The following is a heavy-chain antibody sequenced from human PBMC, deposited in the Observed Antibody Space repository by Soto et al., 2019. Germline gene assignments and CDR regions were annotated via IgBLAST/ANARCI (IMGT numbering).Heavy chain of an antibody. CDR2: IDYSGST. D-gene: IGHD4-17*01. Sequence: QVQLQESGPGLLKPSETLSLTCSVSGDSMTGANWGWFRQSPEKGLEWIGYIDYSGSTNYNPSLRSRNTITIDTSSNQFSLNLASVTAADAAVYYCTRARYGDHFDSWGQGTLVTVSS. CDR3: TRARYGDHFDS. J-gene: IGHJ4*02. CDR1: GDSMTGAN. V-gene: IGHV4-59*01.